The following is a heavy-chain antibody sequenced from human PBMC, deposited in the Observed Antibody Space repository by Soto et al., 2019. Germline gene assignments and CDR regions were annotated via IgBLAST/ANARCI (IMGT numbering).Heavy chain of an antibody. CDR1: GYTFTSYD. CDR3: AMQVAFYYYYYMDV. D-gene: IGHD2-15*01. V-gene: IGHV1-8*01. CDR2: MNPNSGNT. J-gene: IGHJ6*03. Sequence: QVQLVQSGAEVKKPGASVKVSCKASGYTFTSYDINWVRQATGQGLEWMGWMNPNSGNTGYAQKFQGRVTMTRNTSISTAYMELSSLRSEDTAVYYCAMQVAFYYYYYMDVWGKGTTVTVSS.